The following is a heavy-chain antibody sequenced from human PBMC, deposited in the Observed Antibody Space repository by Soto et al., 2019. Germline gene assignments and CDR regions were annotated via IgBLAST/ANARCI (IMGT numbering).Heavy chain of an antibody. D-gene: IGHD2-2*01. CDR3: ARAGCSSTTCYDSHPYFDL. Sequence: EEQLVESGGGLVQPGGSLRLSCAASGFTVSSNYMSWVRQAPGKGLEWVSVIYSGGSTYYADSVKGRFIISRDNSKNTLHLQMNSLRAEDTAVYYCARAGCSSTTCYDSHPYFDLWGRGTLVTVSS. CDR2: IYSGGST. V-gene: IGHV3-66*01. J-gene: IGHJ2*01. CDR1: GFTVSSNY.